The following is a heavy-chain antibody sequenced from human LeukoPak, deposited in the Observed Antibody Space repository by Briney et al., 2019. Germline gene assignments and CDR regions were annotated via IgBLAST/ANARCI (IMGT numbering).Heavy chain of an antibody. J-gene: IGHJ4*02. V-gene: IGHV4-38-2*01. CDR2: VSHSGST. Sequence: SETLSLTCAVSGYSISSGYYWGWIRQPPGKGLEWIGIVSHSGSTYYSPSLKGRVTISLYTSKNQFSLKVSSVTAADTAVYYCARGPGSWYFDYWGQGTLVTVSS. CDR3: ARGPGSWYFDY. CDR1: GYSISSGYY. D-gene: IGHD6-13*01.